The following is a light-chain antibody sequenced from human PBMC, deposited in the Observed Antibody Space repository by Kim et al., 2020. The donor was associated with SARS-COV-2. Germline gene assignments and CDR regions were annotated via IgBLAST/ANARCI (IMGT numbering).Light chain of an antibody. CDR1: SSDVGGYNY. CDR3: SSKRV. V-gene: IGLV2-8*01. Sequence: AAGTPGQSVTISCTGSSSDVGGYNYGAGYQQHPGKDPILMIYGVSKRPSGVPDRFSGSKSGNTASLTVSGLQAEDEADYYCSSKRVFGGGTQLTVL. J-gene: IGLJ2*01. CDR2: GVS.